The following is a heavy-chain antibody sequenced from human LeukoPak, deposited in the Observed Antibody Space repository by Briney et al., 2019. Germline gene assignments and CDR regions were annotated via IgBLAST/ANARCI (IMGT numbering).Heavy chain of an antibody. CDR2: ISYDGSNK. J-gene: IGHJ4*02. Sequence: HPGGSLRLSCAASGFTFSSYGMHWVGQAPGKGLEWVAVISYDGSNKYYADSVKGRFTISRDNSKNTLYLQMNSLRAEDTAVYYCAKPHLERPPRFDYWGQGTLVTVSS. D-gene: IGHD1-1*01. CDR1: GFTFSSYG. CDR3: AKPHLERPPRFDY. V-gene: IGHV3-30*18.